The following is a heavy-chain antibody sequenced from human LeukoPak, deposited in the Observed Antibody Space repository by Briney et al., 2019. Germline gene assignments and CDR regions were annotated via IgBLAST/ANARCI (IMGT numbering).Heavy chain of an antibody. CDR1: GFTFSSYG. D-gene: IGHD6-6*01. Sequence: GGSLRLSCAASGFTFSSYGMHWVRQAPGKGLEWVAFIRYDGSNKYYADSVKGRFTISRDNSKNTLYLQMNSLRAEDTAVYYCAKAGGEQLVPEDYWGQGTLVTVSS. V-gene: IGHV3-30*02. CDR2: IRYDGSNK. CDR3: AKAGGEQLVPEDY. J-gene: IGHJ4*02.